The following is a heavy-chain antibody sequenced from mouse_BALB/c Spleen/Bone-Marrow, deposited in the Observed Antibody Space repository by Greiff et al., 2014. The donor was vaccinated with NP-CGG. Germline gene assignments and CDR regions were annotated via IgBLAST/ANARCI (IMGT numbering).Heavy chain of an antibody. CDR1: GYTFTSYT. D-gene: IGHD2-10*02. Sequence: VQLQQSAAELARPGASVKMSCKASGYTFTSYTMHWVKQRPGQGLEWIGYINPSSGYTEYIQKFKDKTTLTADKSSSSAYMQRSSLTSEDAAVYYCARSYGNYLYFDYWGQGTALTVSS. J-gene: IGHJ2*01. V-gene: IGHV1-4*02. CDR2: INPSSGYT. CDR3: ARSYGNYLYFDY.